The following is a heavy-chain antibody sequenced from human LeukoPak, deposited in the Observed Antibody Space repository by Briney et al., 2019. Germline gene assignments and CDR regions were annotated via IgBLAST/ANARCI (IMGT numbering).Heavy chain of an antibody. V-gene: IGHV3-23*01. D-gene: IGHD2-15*01. CDR2: ISGSGGNT. Sequence: GGSLRLSCAASGFTFTIYAITWVRQAPGKGREWVSAISGSGGNTYYAGSVKGRLTISRDNSKNTLYLQMNSLRAEDTAVYYCAKDLSQAYCSGGSCYSPQYWGQGTLVTVSS. J-gene: IGHJ4*02. CDR3: AKDLSQAYCSGGSCYSPQY. CDR1: GFTFTIYA.